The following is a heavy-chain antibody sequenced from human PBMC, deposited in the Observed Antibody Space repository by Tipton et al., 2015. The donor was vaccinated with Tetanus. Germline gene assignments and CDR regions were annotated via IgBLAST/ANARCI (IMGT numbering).Heavy chain of an antibody. CDR1: GFTFSSYA. Sequence: SLRLSCAASGFTFSSYAMSWVRQAPGKGLEWVSAISGSGGSTYYADSVKGRFTISRDNSKNTLYLQMNSLRAEDTAVYYCAKDLGGSDFWSGYYTGFAPNWFDPWGQGTLVTVSS. CDR3: AKDLGGSDFWSGYYTGFAPNWFDP. J-gene: IGHJ5*02. D-gene: IGHD3-3*01. V-gene: IGHV3-23*01. CDR2: ISGSGGST.